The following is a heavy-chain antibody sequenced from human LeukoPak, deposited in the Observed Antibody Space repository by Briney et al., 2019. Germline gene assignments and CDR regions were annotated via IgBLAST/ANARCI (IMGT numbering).Heavy chain of an antibody. CDR1: GFTFSSYW. D-gene: IGHD3-22*01. CDR2: IKQDGSEK. J-gene: IGHJ4*02. V-gene: IGHV3-7*01. CDR3: ARDSPNSSGCFDY. Sequence: GGSLRLSCAASGFTFSSYWMSWVRQAPGKGLEWVANIKQDGSEKYYVDSVKGRFTISRDNAKNSLYLQMNSLRAEDTAVYYCARDSPNSSGCFDYWGQGTLVTVSS.